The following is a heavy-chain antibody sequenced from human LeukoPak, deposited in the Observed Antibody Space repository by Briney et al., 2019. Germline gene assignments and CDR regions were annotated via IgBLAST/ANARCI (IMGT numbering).Heavy chain of an antibody. Sequence: PGRSLRLSCAASEFTFSSYNMNWVRQAPGKGREWVSCISGSGKYIYYADSVKGRFTISRDNAKNSLYLQMNSLRAEDTAVYYCAREPFWSGYYSTLHFDYWGQGTLVTVSS. D-gene: IGHD3-3*01. CDR3: AREPFWSGYYSTLHFDY. V-gene: IGHV3-21*01. CDR1: EFTFSSYN. CDR2: ISGSGKYI. J-gene: IGHJ4*02.